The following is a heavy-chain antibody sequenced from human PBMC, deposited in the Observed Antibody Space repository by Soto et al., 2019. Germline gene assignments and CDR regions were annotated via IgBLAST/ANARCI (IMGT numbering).Heavy chain of an antibody. CDR3: ARDLTRRYDFWTGSTGVGSFDP. J-gene: IGHJ5*02. V-gene: IGHV4-59*01. Sequence: SETLSLTCTVSGGSISSYYWSWIRQPPGKGLEWIGYIYYSGSTNYNPSLKSRVTISVDTSKNQFSLKLSSVTAADTAVYYCARDLTRRYDFWTGSTGVGSFDPWGKGTLVTVSS. CDR1: GGSISSYY. D-gene: IGHD3-3*01. CDR2: IYYSGST.